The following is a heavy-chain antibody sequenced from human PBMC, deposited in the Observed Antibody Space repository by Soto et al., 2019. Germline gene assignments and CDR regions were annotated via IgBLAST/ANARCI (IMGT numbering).Heavy chain of an antibody. J-gene: IGHJ5*02. CDR3: ARSIAAAGTVWFDP. D-gene: IGHD6-13*01. V-gene: IGHV3-23*01. Sequence: GGSLRLSCAASGFTFSSYAMSWVRQAPGKGLEWVSAISGSGGSTYYADSVKGRFTISRHNSKNTLYLQMNSLRAEDTAVYYCARSIAAAGTVWFDPWGQGTLVTVSS. CDR1: GFTFSSYA. CDR2: ISGSGGST.